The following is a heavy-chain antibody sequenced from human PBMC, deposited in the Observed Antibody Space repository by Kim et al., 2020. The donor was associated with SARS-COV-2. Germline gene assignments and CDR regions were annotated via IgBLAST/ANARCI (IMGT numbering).Heavy chain of an antibody. D-gene: IGHD1-26*01. J-gene: IGHJ4*02. CDR2: INAGNGNT. CDR1: GYTFTSYA. V-gene: IGHV1-3*01. Sequence: ASVKVSCKASGYTFTSYAMHWVRQAPGQRLEWMGWINAGNGNTKYSQKFQGRVTITRDTSASTAYMELSSLRSEDTAVYYCARDLMVGATLVEIFDYWGQGTLVTVSS. CDR3: ARDLMVGATLVEIFDY.